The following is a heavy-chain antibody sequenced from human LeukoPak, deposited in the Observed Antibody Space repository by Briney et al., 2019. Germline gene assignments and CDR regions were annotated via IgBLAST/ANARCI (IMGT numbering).Heavy chain of an antibody. J-gene: IGHJ4*02. CDR1: GYTFTGYY. D-gene: IGHD6-6*01. CDR3: ARAGFEQLVPFPDY. CDR2: INPNSGGT. Sequence: ASVKVSCKASGYTFTGYYMHWVRQAPGQGLEWMGRINPNSGGTNYAQKFQGRVTMTRDTSISTAYMELGRLRSDDTAVYYCARAGFEQLVPFPDYWGQGTLVTVSS. V-gene: IGHV1-2*06.